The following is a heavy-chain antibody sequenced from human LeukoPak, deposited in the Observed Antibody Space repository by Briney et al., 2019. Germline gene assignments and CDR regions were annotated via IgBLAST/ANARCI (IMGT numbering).Heavy chain of an antibody. CDR2: IYYSGST. V-gene: IGHV4-30-4*01. CDR1: GGSISSGDYY. Sequence: PSETLSLTCTVSGGSISSGDYYWSWIRQPPGKGLEWIGYIYYSGSTYYNPSLKSRVTISVDTSKNQFSLKLSSVTAADTAVYYCAREGYELLYAFDIWGQGTVATVSS. CDR3: AREGYELLYAFDI. D-gene: IGHD2-2*01. J-gene: IGHJ3*02.